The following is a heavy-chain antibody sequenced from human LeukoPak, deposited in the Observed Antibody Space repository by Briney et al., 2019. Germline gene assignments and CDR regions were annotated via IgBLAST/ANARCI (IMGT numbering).Heavy chain of an antibody. CDR3: ARGKWETQQLVQERYFQH. CDR1: GGTFSSYA. CDR2: IIPIFGTA. V-gene: IGHV1-69*13. Sequence: SVKVSCKASGGTFSSYAISWVRQAPGQGLEWMGGIIPIFGTANYAQKFQGRVTITADESTSTAYMELSSLRSEDTAVYYCARGKWETQQLVQERYFQHWGQGTLVTVSS. J-gene: IGHJ1*01. D-gene: IGHD6-13*01.